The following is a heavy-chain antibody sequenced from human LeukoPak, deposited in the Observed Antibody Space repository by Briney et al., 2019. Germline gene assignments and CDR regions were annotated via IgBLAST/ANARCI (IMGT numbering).Heavy chain of an antibody. CDR1: GESLSKYY. D-gene: IGHD1-26*01. Sequence: SETQSLTCAVYGESLSKYYWTWIRQSPGKGLEWIGEINHRGSTNLNPSLKSRVTLSVDTSKHQFSLKLTFVTAADAAVYYCASSVGSTDYWGQGTLVTVSS. CDR3: ASSVGSTDY. CDR2: INHRGST. J-gene: IGHJ4*02. V-gene: IGHV4-34*01.